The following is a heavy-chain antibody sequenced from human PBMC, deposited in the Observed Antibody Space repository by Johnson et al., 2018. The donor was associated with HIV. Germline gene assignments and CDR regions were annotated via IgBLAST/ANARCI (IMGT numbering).Heavy chain of an antibody. V-gene: IGHV3-9*01. J-gene: IGHJ3*02. CDR3: ARVLGGGITGTTGDAFDI. CDR1: GFTFSSYA. CDR2: ISWNSGTI. D-gene: IGHD1-7*01. Sequence: VQLVESGGGVVQPGRSLRLSCAASGFTFSSYAMHWVRQAPGKGLEWVSGISWNSGTIAYADSVKGRFTISRDNAKNSLYLQMNSLRAEDTAVYYCARVLGGGITGTTGDAFDIWGQGTMVTVSS.